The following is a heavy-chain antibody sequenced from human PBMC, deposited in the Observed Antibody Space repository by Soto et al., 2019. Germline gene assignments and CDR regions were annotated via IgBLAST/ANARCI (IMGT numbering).Heavy chain of an antibody. V-gene: IGHV4-34*01. Sequence: QVQLQQWGAGLLKPSETLSLTCAVYGGSFSGYYWSWIRQPPGKGLEWIGEINHSGSTNYNPSLKSRVTTSVDTSKNQFSLKLSSVTAADTAVYYCARDGPEYSGYVEYNWFDPWGQGTLVTVSS. J-gene: IGHJ5*02. CDR1: GGSFSGYY. CDR2: INHSGST. D-gene: IGHD5-12*01. CDR3: ARDGPEYSGYVEYNWFDP.